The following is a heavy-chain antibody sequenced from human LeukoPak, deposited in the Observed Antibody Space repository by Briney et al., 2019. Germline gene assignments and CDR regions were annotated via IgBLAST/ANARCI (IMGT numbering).Heavy chain of an antibody. CDR1: GFTFSGSW. Sequence: GGSLRLSCAASGFTFSGSWLSWVRQAPGKGLEWVANINQDGSAKNYLDSVKGRFTISIDRGKNSLYLQMNSLRDEDTAVYYCARELSWSGRDYWGQGTLVTVSS. CDR3: ARELSWSGRDY. D-gene: IGHD3-3*01. V-gene: IGHV3-7*01. J-gene: IGHJ4*02. CDR2: INQDGSAK.